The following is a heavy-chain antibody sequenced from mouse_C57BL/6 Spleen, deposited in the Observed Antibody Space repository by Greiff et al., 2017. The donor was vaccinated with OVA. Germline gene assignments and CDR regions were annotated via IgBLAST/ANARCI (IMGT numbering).Heavy chain of an antibody. CDR2: IRSKSNNYAT. CDR1: GFSFNTYA. CDR3: VRGDYSNSWFAY. J-gene: IGHJ3*01. D-gene: IGHD2-5*01. Sequence: EVQRVESGGGLVQPKGSLKLSCAASGFSFNTYAMNWVRQAPGKGLEWVARIRSKSNNYATYYADSVKDRFTISRDDSESMLYLQMNNLKTEDTAMYYCVRGDYSNSWFAYWGQGTLVTVSA. V-gene: IGHV10-1*01.